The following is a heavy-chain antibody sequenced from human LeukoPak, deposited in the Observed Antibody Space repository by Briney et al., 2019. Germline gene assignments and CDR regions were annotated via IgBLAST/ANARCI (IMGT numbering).Heavy chain of an antibody. CDR2: ISGSGGST. J-gene: IGHJ4*02. Sequence: GGSLRLSCAASGFTFSNYAMTWVRQAPGMGLEWVSGISGSGGSTNYADSVRGRFTISGDNSKNTLYLQMNSLRVEDTAIYYCAKCYYYDSSGYYYPDYWGQGTLVTVSS. V-gene: IGHV3-23*01. D-gene: IGHD3-22*01. CDR3: AKCYYYDSSGYYYPDY. CDR1: GFTFSNYA.